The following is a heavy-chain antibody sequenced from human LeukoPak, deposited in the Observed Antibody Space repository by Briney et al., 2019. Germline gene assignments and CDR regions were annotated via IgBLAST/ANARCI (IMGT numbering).Heavy chain of an antibody. V-gene: IGHV3-21*04. D-gene: IGHD4-23*01. J-gene: IGHJ4*02. CDR1: GFTFSSYS. CDR3: AKGGRWELPYYFDY. CDR2: ISSSSSYI. Sequence: GGSLRLSCAASGFTFSSYSMNWVRQAPGKGLEWVSSISSSSSYIYYADSVKGRFTISRDNAKNTLYLQMNSLRDADTALYYCAKGGRWELPYYFDYWGQGTLVTVSS.